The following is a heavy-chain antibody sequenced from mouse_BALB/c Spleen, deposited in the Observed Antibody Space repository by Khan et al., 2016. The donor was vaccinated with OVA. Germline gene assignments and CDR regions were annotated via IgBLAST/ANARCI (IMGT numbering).Heavy chain of an antibody. V-gene: IGHV3-2*02. CDR3: ARGGSRYNYAMDY. CDR2: ISYSGST. CDR1: GYSITSDYA. D-gene: IGHD1-1*02. Sequence: EVQLQESGPGLVKPSQSLSLTCTVTGYSITSDYAWNWIRQFPGNKLEWMGYISYSGSTNYNPALKSRISITRDTSKNQFFLQLNSVTTEDTATYYCARGGSRYNYAMDYWGQGTSGTVAS. J-gene: IGHJ4*01.